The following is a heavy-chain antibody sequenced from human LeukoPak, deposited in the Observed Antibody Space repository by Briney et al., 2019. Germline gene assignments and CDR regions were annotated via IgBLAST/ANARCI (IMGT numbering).Heavy chain of an antibody. CDR1: GYSINSYW. D-gene: IGHD6-13*01. CDR3: ARRGHGSSWYYFDY. V-gene: IGHV5-51*01. CDR2: IYLGGPDS. J-gene: IGHJ4*02. Sequence: GESLMISCKASGYSINSYWIGWVRQVPGKGLEWMGNIYLGGPDSRYRPSFQGQVTISADKSISTAYLQWNSLKASDTAIYYCARRGHGSSWYYFDYWGQGTLVTVSS.